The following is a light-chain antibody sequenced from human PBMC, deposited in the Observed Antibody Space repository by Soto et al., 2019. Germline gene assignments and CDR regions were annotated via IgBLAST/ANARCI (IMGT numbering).Light chain of an antibody. CDR3: QQYGSSSWT. CDR2: GAS. V-gene: IGKV3-20*01. J-gene: IGKJ1*01. CDR1: QRISSSY. Sequence: HSPATLSVSPGRRPTLAVRTSQRISSSYLAWYQQRPGQAPRLRIYGASSRATGIPDRFSGSGSGTEFTLTISRLEPEDFAVYYCQQYGSSSWTFGQGTKVDIK.